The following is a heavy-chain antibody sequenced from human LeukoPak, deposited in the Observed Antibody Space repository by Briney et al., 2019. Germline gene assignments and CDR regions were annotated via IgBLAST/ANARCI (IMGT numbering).Heavy chain of an antibody. CDR1: GYTFTNYA. D-gene: IGHD3-10*01. J-gene: IGHJ4*02. Sequence: ASVKVSCKASGYTFTNYAMNWVRQAPGQGLEWMGWINTKTGNPTYAQGFTGRFVFSLDTSVSTAYLQISSLKAEDTAVYYCARLERGSGSYCFDYWGQGTLVTVSS. V-gene: IGHV7-4-1*02. CDR3: ARLERGSGSYCFDY. CDR2: INTKTGNP.